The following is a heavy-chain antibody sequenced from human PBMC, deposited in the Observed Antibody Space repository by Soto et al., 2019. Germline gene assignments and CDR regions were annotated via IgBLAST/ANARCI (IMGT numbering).Heavy chain of an antibody. CDR2: ISGSGGST. D-gene: IGHD6-19*01. V-gene: IGHV3-23*01. Sequence: PGXSPRLSGAASGFTFRSYAMSWVRQAPVKGLEWVSAISGSGGSTYYADSVKGRFTISRDNSKNTLYLQMNSLRAEDTAVYYCAKDRPQWLVLQASTFQHWGQGTLVTVSS. J-gene: IGHJ1*01. CDR1: GFTFRSYA. CDR3: AKDRPQWLVLQASTFQH.